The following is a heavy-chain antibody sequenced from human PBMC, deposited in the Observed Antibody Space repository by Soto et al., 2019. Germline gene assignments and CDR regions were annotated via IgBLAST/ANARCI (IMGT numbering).Heavy chain of an antibody. CDR3: VWQARYTSNFH. CDR2: IYGDSRSET. D-gene: IGHD6-13*01. V-gene: IGHV3-15*07. J-gene: IGHJ4*02. Sequence: ESGGGLVKPGESLRLSCVVSGIKFSDAWMNWVRQTPGKGLEWVGRIYGDSRSETAAPVKGRFTISRDNSKDTLYLEMSPLGVDDTAVYFCVWQARYTSNFHWGQGTLVTVSS. CDR1: GIKFSDAW.